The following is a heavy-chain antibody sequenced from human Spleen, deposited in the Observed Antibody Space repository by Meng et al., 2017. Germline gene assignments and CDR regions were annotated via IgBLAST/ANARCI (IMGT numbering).Heavy chain of an antibody. CDR2: VYYSGIT. J-gene: IGHJ2*01. CDR1: GGSISSGRYY. Sequence: QLQLQESCPVLVEPSETLSLTCAVSGGSISSGRYYCSWTRQAPGKGLEWIGRVYYSGITYYNPSLESRVTISVDTSKNQFSLKLSSVTAADTAVYYCARAHTGWYFDLWGRGTLVTVSS. CDR3: ARAHTGWYFDL. D-gene: IGHD2-8*02. V-gene: IGHV4-39*07.